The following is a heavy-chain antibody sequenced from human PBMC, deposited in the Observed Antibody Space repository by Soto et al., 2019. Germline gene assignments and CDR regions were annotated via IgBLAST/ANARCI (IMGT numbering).Heavy chain of an antibody. CDR3: ARTTTLVSPYSFDY. CDR1: GGTFRSYA. J-gene: IGHJ4*02. CDR2: IIAIFGTA. V-gene: IGHV1-69*06. Sequence: SVKVACKASGGTFRSYAVRWVRQAPGQGLEWMGGIIAIFGTANYAEKFQGGVTITAEKSTSTADMELSSLRSEDTAGYYWARTTTLVSPYSFDYRGQGT. D-gene: IGHD1-20*01.